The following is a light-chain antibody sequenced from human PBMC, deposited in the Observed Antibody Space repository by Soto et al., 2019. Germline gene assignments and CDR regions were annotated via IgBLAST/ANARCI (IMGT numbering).Light chain of an antibody. V-gene: IGLV1-40*01. J-gene: IGLJ1*01. Sequence: QSVLTQPPSVSGAPGQRVTISCTGSSSNIGAGYDVHWYQQLPGTAPKLLIYGNSNRPSGVPDRFSGSKSGTSASLAITGFQAEDEADYYCHCYDRGLSDHVFGSGTKLTVL. CDR3: HCYDRGLSDHV. CDR2: GNS. CDR1: SSNIGAGYD.